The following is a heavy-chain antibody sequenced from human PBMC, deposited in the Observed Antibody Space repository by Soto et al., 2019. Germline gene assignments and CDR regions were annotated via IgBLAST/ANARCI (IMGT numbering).Heavy chain of an antibody. CDR3: ARVRFGDAFDY. CDR1: GYRFPSYG. D-gene: IGHD4-17*01. J-gene: IGHJ4*02. V-gene: IGHV1-18*01. Sequence: QVQLVQSGPEVKKPGASVKVSCKVSGYRFPSYGINWVRQAPGQGLEWVGWVNPDNHNTNYAHNLQQRVSLTTDTSTNTAFVELRDLTSDDTAVYYCARVRFGDAFDYWGQGTLVTVSS. CDR2: VNPDNHNT.